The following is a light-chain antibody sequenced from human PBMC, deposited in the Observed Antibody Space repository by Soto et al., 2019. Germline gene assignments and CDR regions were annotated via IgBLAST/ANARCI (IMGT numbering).Light chain of an antibody. CDR1: NSNIGNNY. CDR3: GTWDSSLSAGM. Sequence: QSVLTQPPSVSAAPGQKVTISCSGSNSNIGNNYVSWYQQVPGTAPKLLIYDNNKRPSGIPDRFSGSKSGTSATLGITGLQTGDEADYYCGTWDSSLSAGMFGGGTKLTVL. V-gene: IGLV1-51*01. J-gene: IGLJ3*02. CDR2: DNN.